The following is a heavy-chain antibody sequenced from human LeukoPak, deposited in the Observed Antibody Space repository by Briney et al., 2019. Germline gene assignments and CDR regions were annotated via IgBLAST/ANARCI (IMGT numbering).Heavy chain of an antibody. J-gene: IGHJ4*02. CDR1: GYSISSGYY. Sequence: SETLSLTCAVSGYSISSGYYWGWIRQPPGKGLEWIGSIYHSGSTYYNPSLKSRVTISADTSKNQFSLKLSSVTAADTAVYYCASLTTWVDYWGQGTLVTVSS. CDR3: ASLTTWVDY. V-gene: IGHV4-38-2*01. CDR2: IYHSGST. D-gene: IGHD4-17*01.